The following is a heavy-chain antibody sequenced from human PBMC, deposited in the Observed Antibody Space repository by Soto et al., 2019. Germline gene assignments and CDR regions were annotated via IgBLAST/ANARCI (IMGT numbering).Heavy chain of an antibody. CDR3: PREAQQVVHSDFRAASFTYFHQ. CDR2: INPNSGAT. Sequence: QVQLVQSGAEVRKPGASVRVSCKASGYTFTGHYIHWVRQAPGQGLEWMGWINPNSGATNYAQKFQDWVSMSRDTSISAAYMELTSLRPDATALYYCPREAQQVVHSDFRAASFTYFHQWRQRTLVTVS. J-gene: IGHJ4*02. V-gene: IGHV1-2*04. CDR1: GYTFTGHY. D-gene: IGHD6-6*01.